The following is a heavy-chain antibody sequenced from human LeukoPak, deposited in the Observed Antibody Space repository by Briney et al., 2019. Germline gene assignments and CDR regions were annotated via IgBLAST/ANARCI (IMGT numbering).Heavy chain of an antibody. CDR3: ARGGGGGATAAFDI. CDR2: IHYSGST. CDR1: GGSISSYY. V-gene: IGHV4-59*01. J-gene: IGHJ3*02. Sequence: SETLSLTCTVSGGSISSYYWSWIRQPPGKGLEWIGYIHYSGSTNYNPSLKSRVTISVDTSKNQFSLKLSSVTAADTAVYYCARGGGGGATAAFDIWGQGTMVTVSS. D-gene: IGHD1-26*01.